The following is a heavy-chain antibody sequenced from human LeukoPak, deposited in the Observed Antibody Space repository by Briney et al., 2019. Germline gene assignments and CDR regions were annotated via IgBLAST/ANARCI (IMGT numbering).Heavy chain of an antibody. J-gene: IGHJ5*02. D-gene: IGHD1-1*01. CDR2: IYYSGST. Sequence: SETLSLSCTVSGGSISSYYWSWIRQPPGKGLERIGYIYYSGSTNYNPSLKSRVTISVDTSKNQFSLKLSSVTAADTAVYYCARSLDPWFDPWGQGTLVTVFS. V-gene: IGHV4-59*01. CDR1: GGSISSYY. CDR3: ARSLDPWFDP.